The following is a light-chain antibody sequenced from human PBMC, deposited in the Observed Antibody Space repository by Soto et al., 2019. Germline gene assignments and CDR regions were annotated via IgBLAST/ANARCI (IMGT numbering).Light chain of an antibody. J-gene: IGLJ1*01. Sequence: QSALTQPASVSGSPGQSITISCTGTSSDVGSYDVVSWYQQHPGKAPKLMIYEGTKRPSGVSDRFSGSKSGNTASLTISGLQAEDDADYYCCSYAGSSTLVFGTGTKLTVL. CDR3: CSYAGSSTLV. V-gene: IGLV2-23*01. CDR2: EGT. CDR1: SSDVGSYDV.